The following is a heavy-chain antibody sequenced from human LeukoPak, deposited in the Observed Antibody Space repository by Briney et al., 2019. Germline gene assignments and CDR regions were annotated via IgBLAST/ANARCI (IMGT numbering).Heavy chain of an antibody. Sequence: PGRSLRLSCAASGFTFSSYGMHWVRQAPGKGLEWVAVISYDGSNKYYADSVKGRFTISRDNSKNMLYLQMNSLRAEDTAVYYCARVDDSSGYSLLGYWGQGTLVTVSS. J-gene: IGHJ4*02. V-gene: IGHV3-30*03. D-gene: IGHD3-22*01. CDR2: ISYDGSNK. CDR3: ARVDDSSGYSLLGY. CDR1: GFTFSSYG.